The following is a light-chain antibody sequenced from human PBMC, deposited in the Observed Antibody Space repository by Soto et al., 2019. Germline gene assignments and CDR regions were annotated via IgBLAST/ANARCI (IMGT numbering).Light chain of an antibody. V-gene: IGLV2-14*03. CDR2: DVD. CDR3: SSYTSSSTVI. J-gene: IGLJ2*01. CDR1: SSDIGSYNY. Sequence: QSALAQPASVSGSPGQSITISCTGSSSDIGSYNYVCWYQQRPGKAPKLIIYDVDYRPSGVSHRFSGSRSGNTASLTISGLQAEDEADYYCSSYTSSSTVIFGGGIKVTVL.